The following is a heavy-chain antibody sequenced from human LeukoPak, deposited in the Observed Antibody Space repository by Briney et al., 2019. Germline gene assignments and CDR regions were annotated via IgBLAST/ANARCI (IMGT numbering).Heavy chain of an antibody. CDR3: ARDGIVGATFFKGP. CDR1: GGSFSGYY. Sequence: PSETLSLTCAVYGGSFSGYYWSWIRQPPGKGLEWIGEINHSGSTNYNPSLKSRVTISVDTSKNQFSLKLSSVTAADTAVYYCARDGIVGATFFKGPWGQGTLVTVSS. J-gene: IGHJ5*02. V-gene: IGHV4-34*01. D-gene: IGHD1-26*01. CDR2: INHSGST.